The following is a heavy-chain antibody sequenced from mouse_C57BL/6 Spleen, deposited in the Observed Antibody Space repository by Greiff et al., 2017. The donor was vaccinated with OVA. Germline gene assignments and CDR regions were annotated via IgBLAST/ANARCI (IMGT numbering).Heavy chain of an antibody. V-gene: IGHV5-17*01. J-gene: IGHJ1*03. CDR1: GFTFSDYG. CDR2: ISRGSSTI. Sequence: EVKLQESGGGLVKPGGSLKLSCAASGFTFSDYGMHWVRQAPEKGLEWVAYISRGSSTIYYADTVKGRFTIARDNAKNTLFLQMTSLRSEDTAMYECERRGNYWYFDVWGTGTTVTVSS. CDR3: ERRGNYWYFDV.